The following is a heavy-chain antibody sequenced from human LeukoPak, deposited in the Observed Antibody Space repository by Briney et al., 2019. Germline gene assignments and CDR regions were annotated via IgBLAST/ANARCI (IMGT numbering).Heavy chain of an antibody. V-gene: IGHV3-48*04. CDR1: GFTFSSYS. CDR2: ISTSGSTI. Sequence: GGSLRLSCVASGFTFSSYSVKWVRQAPGKGLEWVSYISTSGSTIYYADSVKGRFTISRDNAKNSLYLQMNSLRAEDTAVYYCAELGITMIGGVWGKGTTVTISS. J-gene: IGHJ6*04. D-gene: IGHD3-10*02. CDR3: AELGITMIGGV.